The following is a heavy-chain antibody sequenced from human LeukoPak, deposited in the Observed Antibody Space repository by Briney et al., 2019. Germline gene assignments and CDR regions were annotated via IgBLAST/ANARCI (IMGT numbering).Heavy chain of an antibody. J-gene: IGHJ5*02. V-gene: IGHV6-1*01. CDR2: TYYRSTWCN. D-gene: IGHD2-2*01. CDR1: GDSVSSNSVA. Sequence: SQTLSLTCAISGDSVSSNSVAWNWIRQSPSRGLEWLGRTYYRSTWCNDYAVSVRGRITVNPDTSKNQFSLHLNSVTPEDTAVYYCARRLTQYDCFDPWGQGILVTVSS. CDR3: ARRLTQYDCFDP.